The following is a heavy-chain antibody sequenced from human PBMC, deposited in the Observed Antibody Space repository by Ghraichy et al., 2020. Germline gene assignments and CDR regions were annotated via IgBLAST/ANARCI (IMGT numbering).Heavy chain of an antibody. Sequence: SQTLSLTCTVSGGSISSYYWSWIRQPPGKGLEWIGYIYYSGSTNYNPSLKSRVTISVDTSKNQFSLKLSSVTAADTAVYYCARRNLTKGLRRRDYGMDVWGQGTTVTVSS. CDR2: IYYSGST. D-gene: IGHD1-14*01. CDR3: ARRNLTKGLRRRDYGMDV. CDR1: GGSISSYY. V-gene: IGHV4-59*01. J-gene: IGHJ6*02.